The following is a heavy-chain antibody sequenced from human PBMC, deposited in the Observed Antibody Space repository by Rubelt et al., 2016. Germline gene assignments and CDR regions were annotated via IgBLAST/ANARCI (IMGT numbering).Heavy chain of an antibody. CDR1: GGSVSSDSYF. CDR3: ARTSGYNYDEAFDI. D-gene: IGHD5-12*01. Sequence: QVQLQESGPGLVKPSETLSLTCTVSGGSVSSDSYFWSWIRQPPGKGLEWIGYIYHTGSTNYNPSLESRVVISVDTSKKQFSPRVRSVTAADTAVYYCARTSGYNYDEAFDIWGQGTMVTVSS. J-gene: IGHJ3*02. V-gene: IGHV4-61*01. CDR2: IYHTGST.